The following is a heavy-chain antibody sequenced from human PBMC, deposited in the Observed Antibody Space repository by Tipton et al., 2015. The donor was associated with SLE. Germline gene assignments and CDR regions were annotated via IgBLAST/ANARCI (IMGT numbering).Heavy chain of an antibody. CDR1: GYSISSGYY. Sequence: TLSLTCTVSGYSISSGYYWGWIRQPPGKGLEWIGSIYHSGSTYYNPSLKSRVTISVDTSKNLFSLKLSSVTAADTAVYYCARDRIAAAGYFDYWGQGTLVTVSS. CDR2: IYHSGST. J-gene: IGHJ4*02. D-gene: IGHD6-13*01. CDR3: ARDRIAAAGYFDY. V-gene: IGHV4-38-2*02.